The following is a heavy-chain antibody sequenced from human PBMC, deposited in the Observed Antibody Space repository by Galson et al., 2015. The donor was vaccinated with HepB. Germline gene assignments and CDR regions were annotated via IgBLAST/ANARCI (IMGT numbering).Heavy chain of an antibody. CDR2: ISYDGNNK. J-gene: IGHJ3*02. Sequence: SLRLSCAVSGFTLNNYAMYRVRQAPVKGLEWVAVISYDGNNKYYADSVKGRFTISRDISKNTLYLQMDSLRPEDTAVYYCARIKTAQSTGDAFDIWGQGTMVTASS. V-gene: IGHV3-30-3*01. CDR1: GFTLNNYA. CDR3: ARIKTAQSTGDAFDI.